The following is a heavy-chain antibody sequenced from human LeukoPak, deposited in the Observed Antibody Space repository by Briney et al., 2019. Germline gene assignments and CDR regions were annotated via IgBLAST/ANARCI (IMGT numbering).Heavy chain of an antibody. CDR1: GFTFSSYS. CDR3: ARDVNDAFDI. V-gene: IGHV3-21*01. CDR2: ISSSSSYI. Sequence: GGSLRLSCAASGFTFSSYSMNWVRQAPGKGLEWVSSISSSSSYIYYADSVKGRFTISRDNAKNSLYLQMDSLRAEDTAVYYCARDVNDAFDIWGQGTMVTVSS. J-gene: IGHJ3*02.